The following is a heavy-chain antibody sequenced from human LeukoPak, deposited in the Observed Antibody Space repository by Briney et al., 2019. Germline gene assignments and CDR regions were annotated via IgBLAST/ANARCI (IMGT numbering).Heavy chain of an antibody. V-gene: IGHV4-39*01. D-gene: IGHD3-10*01. Sequence: SETLSLTCTVSGGSISSSSYYWGWIRQPPGKGLEWIGSIYYSGSTYYNPSLKSRVTISVDTSKNQFSLKLSSVTAADTAVYYCARQERMTMVRGVIIIENYYYYMDVWGKGTTVTISS. CDR3: ARQERMTMVRGVIIIENYYYYMDV. CDR1: GGSISSSSYY. J-gene: IGHJ6*03. CDR2: IYYSGST.